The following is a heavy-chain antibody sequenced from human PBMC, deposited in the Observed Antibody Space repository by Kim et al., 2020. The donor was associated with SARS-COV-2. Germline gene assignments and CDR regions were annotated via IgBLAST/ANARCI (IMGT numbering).Heavy chain of an antibody. V-gene: IGHV1-24*01. Sequence: ASVKVSCKVSGYTLTELSMHWVRQAPGKGLEWMGGFDPEDGETIYAQKFQGRVTMTEDTSTDTAYMELSSLRSEDTAVYYCATGNIVVVPAATQPTERYDAFDIWGQGTMVTVSS. D-gene: IGHD2-2*01. CDR2: FDPEDGET. CDR3: ATGNIVVVPAATQPTERYDAFDI. CDR1: GYTLTELS. J-gene: IGHJ3*02.